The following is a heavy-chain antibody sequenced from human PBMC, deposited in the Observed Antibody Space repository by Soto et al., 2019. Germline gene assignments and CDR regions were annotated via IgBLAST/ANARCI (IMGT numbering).Heavy chain of an antibody. J-gene: IGHJ3*02. CDR2: INHSGST. Sequence: SETLSLTCAVYGGSFSGYYWSWIRQPPGKGLEWIGEINHSGSTNYNPSLKSRVTISVDTSKNQFSLKLSSVTAADRAVYYCERGRYSSGCLLFDIWGQGTMVTVSS. CDR1: GGSFSGYY. V-gene: IGHV4-34*01. D-gene: IGHD6-19*01. CDR3: ERGRYSSGCLLFDI.